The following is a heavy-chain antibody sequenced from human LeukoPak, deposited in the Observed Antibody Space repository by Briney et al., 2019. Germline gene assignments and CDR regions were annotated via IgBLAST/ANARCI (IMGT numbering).Heavy chain of an antibody. CDR1: GYTFTGYY. V-gene: IGHV1-2*02. CDR3: VRGTAYYFDY. D-gene: IGHD1-14*01. CDR2: INPNNGGA. J-gene: IGHJ4*02. Sequence: ASVKVSCKASGYTFTGYYMHWVRQAPGQGLEWMGWINPNNGGANYAQNFQGRVTMTRDTSTSTAYMELSRLRSDDTAVYYCVRGTAYYFDYWGQGTLVTVS.